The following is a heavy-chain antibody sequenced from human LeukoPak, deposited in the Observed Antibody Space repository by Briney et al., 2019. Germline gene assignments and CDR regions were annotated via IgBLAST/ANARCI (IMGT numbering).Heavy chain of an antibody. CDR2: ISYDGSNK. V-gene: IGHV3-30*18. CDR3: AKDGASSSFDY. D-gene: IGHD6-13*01. Sequence: PLGGSLRLSCAASGFTFSSYGMHWVRQAPGKGLEWVAVISYDGSNKYYADSVKGRFTISRDNSENTLYLQMNSLRAEDTAVYYCAKDGASSSFDYWGQGTLVTVSS. J-gene: IGHJ4*02. CDR1: GFTFSSYG.